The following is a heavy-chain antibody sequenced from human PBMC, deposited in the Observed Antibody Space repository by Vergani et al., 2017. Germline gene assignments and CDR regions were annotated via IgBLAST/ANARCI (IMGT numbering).Heavy chain of an antibody. CDR2: ISSSGSTI. J-gene: IGHJ4*02. V-gene: IGHV3-21*04. D-gene: IGHD6-13*01. CDR1: GFTFSSYS. CDR3: ARIAAAGPFDY. Sequence: EVQLVESGGGLVKPGGSLRLSCAASGFTFSSYSRNWVRQAPGKGLDGVSSISSSGSTIYYADSVKGRFTSSRDNAKNSLYLQMNSLRAEDTAVYYCARIAAAGPFDYWGQGTLVTVSS.